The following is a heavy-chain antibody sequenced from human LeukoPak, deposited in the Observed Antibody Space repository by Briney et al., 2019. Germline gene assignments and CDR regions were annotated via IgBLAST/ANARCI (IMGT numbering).Heavy chain of an antibody. D-gene: IGHD3-22*01. V-gene: IGHV4-34*01. Sequence: KSSETLSLTCAVYGGSFSGYYWSWIRQPPGKGLEWIGEINHSGSTNYNPSLKSRVTISVDTSKNQFSLKPSSVTAADTAVYYCARELSDYDSSGYTFDYWGQGTLVTVSS. CDR1: GGSFSGYY. CDR2: INHSGST. J-gene: IGHJ4*02. CDR3: ARELSDYDSSGYTFDY.